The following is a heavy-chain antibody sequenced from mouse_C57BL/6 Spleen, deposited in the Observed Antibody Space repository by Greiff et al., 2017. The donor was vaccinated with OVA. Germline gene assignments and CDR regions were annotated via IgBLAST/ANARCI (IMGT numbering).Heavy chain of an antibody. CDR1: GYTFTSYW. J-gene: IGHJ2*01. CDR3: ARATAQAPYYFDY. D-gene: IGHD3-2*02. V-gene: IGHV1-59*01. Sequence: QVQLQQPGAELVRPGTSVKLSCKASGYTFTSYWMHWVKQRPGQGLEWIGVIDPSDSYTNYNQKFKGKATLTVDTSSSTAYMQLSSLTSEDSAVYYCARATAQAPYYFDYWGQGTTLTVFS. CDR2: IDPSDSYT.